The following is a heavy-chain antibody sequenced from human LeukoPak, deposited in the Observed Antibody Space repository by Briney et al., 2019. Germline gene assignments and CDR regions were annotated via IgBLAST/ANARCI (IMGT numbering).Heavy chain of an antibody. CDR1: GRPLSHYY. Sequence: SETLSLTCAVYGRPLSHYYWTWIRQPPGKGLEWIGEINESGSTNYDPSLKSRVTISVDTSKTHFSLNLTSVTAADTAVYYCASRIGRYLYYFGMDVWGQGTTVTVSS. V-gene: IGHV4-34*01. D-gene: IGHD1-26*01. J-gene: IGHJ6*02. CDR2: INESGST. CDR3: ASRIGRYLYYFGMDV.